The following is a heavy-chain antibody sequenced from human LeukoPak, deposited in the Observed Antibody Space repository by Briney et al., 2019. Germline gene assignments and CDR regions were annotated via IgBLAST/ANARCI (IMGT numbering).Heavy chain of an antibody. CDR1: GFTFSSYA. CDR2: ISYDGSNK. J-gene: IGHJ6*02. Sequence: SGGSLRLSCAASGFTFSSYAMHWVRQAPGKGLEWVAVISYDGSNKYYADSVKGRFTISRDNSKNTLYLQMNSLRAEDTAVYYCGRDQSSSAGTGYYGMDVWGQGTTVTVSS. CDR3: GRDQSSSAGTGYYGMDV. D-gene: IGHD6-6*01. V-gene: IGHV3-30-3*01.